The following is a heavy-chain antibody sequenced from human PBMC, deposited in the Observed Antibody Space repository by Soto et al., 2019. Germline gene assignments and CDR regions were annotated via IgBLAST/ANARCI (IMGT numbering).Heavy chain of an antibody. CDR3: ARASLTIFGAPYGMDV. CDR2: ISGYNGDT. CDR1: GYPFTRYS. V-gene: IGHV1-18*04. J-gene: IGHJ6*02. Sequence: ASVKVSCKASGYPFTRYSIRWVRQAPGQGLEWMGWISGYNGDTEYSKNFQGRLTMTIDTSTTTASMELRSLRSDDTAVYYCARASLTIFGAPYGMDVWGQGTSVTVSS. D-gene: IGHD3-3*01.